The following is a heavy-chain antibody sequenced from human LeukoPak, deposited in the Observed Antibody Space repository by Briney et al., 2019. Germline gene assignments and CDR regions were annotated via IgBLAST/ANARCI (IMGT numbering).Heavy chain of an antibody. J-gene: IGHJ4*02. D-gene: IGHD3-10*01. CDR3: ARGGEYAGPVGADF. V-gene: IGHV3-74*01. CDR1: GFTFTRYW. CDR2: INSDGSSR. Sequence: PGGSLRLSCAASGFTFTRYWMHWVRQAPGKGLVWVSRINSDGSSRSYADSVKGRFTISRDNAKDTMYLRMNRLRAEDTAVYYCARGGEYAGPVGADFWGQGILVAVSS.